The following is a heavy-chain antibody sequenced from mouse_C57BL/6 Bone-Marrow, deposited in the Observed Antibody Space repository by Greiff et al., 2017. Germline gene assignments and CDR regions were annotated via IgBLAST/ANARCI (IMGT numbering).Heavy chain of an antibody. CDR3: ARRGNYYYFDY. J-gene: IGHJ2*01. CDR2: IYPRSGNT. CDR1: GYTFTSYG. Sequence: QVQLQQSGAELARPGASVKLSCKASGYTFTSYGISWVKQRTGQGLEWIGEIYPRSGNTYYNEKFKGKATLTADKSSSTAYKELRSLTSEDSAVYFCARRGNYYYFDYWGQGTTLTVSS. D-gene: IGHD2-1*01. V-gene: IGHV1-81*01.